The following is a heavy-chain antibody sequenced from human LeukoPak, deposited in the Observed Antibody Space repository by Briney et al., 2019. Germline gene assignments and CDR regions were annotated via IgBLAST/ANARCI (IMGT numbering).Heavy chain of an antibody. Sequence: SETLSLTCAVYGGSFSGYYWSWIRQPPGKGLEWIGEINHSGSTNYNPSLKSRVTISVDTSKNQFSLKLSSVTAADTAVYYCVRVKKVDTSIDYWGQGTLVIVSS. CDR1: GGSFSGYY. CDR2: INHSGST. CDR3: VRVKKVDTSIDY. J-gene: IGHJ4*02. V-gene: IGHV4-34*01. D-gene: IGHD5-18*01.